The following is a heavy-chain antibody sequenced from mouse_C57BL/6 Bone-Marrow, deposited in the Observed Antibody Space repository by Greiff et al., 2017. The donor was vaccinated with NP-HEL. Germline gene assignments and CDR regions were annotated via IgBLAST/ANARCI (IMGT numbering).Heavy chain of an antibody. J-gene: IGHJ4*01. V-gene: IGHV1-15*01. CDR1: GYTFTDYE. CDR2: IDPETGGT. CDR3: TKFYAMDY. Sequence: VQLQESGAELVRPGASVTLSCKASGYTFTDYEMHWVKQTPVHGLEWIGAIDPETGGTAYNQKFKGKAILTADQSSSTAYMELRSLTSEDSAVYYCTKFYAMDYWGQGTSVTVSS.